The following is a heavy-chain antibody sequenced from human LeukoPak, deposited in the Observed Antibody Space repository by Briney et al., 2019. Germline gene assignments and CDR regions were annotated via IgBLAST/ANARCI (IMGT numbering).Heavy chain of an antibody. CDR1: GGSISSSNW. Sequence: TSETLSLTCAVSGGSISSSNWWSWVRQPPGRGLEWIGEIYHSGSTNYNPSLKSRVTISVDKSKNQFSLKLSSVTAADTAVYYCARNYYDSSGYWGAFDIWGQGTMVTVSS. J-gene: IGHJ3*02. V-gene: IGHV4-4*02. D-gene: IGHD3-22*01. CDR2: IYHSGST. CDR3: ARNYYDSSGYWGAFDI.